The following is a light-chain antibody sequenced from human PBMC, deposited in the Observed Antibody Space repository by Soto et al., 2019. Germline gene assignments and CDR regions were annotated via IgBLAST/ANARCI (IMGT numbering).Light chain of an antibody. Sequence: EMELTQSPGTLSLCPGERATVSCRASQTVSSHYLAWYPLYPGDAPTLLIYGPSSTATATPDRFSGSGSLQDFSLPITTLDPDHFAVYYCQQYGRSRGFYTLGPGTTVGTK. CDR1: QTVSSHY. CDR2: GPS. V-gene: IGKV3-20*01. CDR3: QQYGRSRGFYT. J-gene: IGKJ3*01.